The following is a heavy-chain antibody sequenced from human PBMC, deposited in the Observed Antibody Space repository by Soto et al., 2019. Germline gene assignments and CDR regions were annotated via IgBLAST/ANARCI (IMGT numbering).Heavy chain of an antibody. CDR2: ISYSGSA. J-gene: IGHJ4*02. CDR1: GGSISSGNYY. Sequence: TLSLTCTVSGGSISSGNYYWSWIRQPPGKGLEWIGFISYSGSAYYNPSLKSRVTISVDTSKNQFSLNLSFVTAADTAVYYCATMGTPATGLYYLDYWGQGTLVTVSS. V-gene: IGHV4-30-4*01. D-gene: IGHD2-15*01. CDR3: ATMGTPATGLYYLDY.